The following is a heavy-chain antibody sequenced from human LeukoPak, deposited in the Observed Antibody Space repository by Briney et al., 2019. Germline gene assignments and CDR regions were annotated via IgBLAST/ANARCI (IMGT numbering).Heavy chain of an antibody. CDR1: GGPISSYY. J-gene: IGHJ3*02. V-gene: IGHV4-59*08. Sequence: SETLSLTCTVSGGPISSYYWSWIRQPPGKGLEWIGYIYYCGSTNYNPSLKSRVTISVDTSKHQFFLKLSSVTAADTAVYYCARRSRMTTIDAFDIWGQGTMVTVSS. CDR2: IYYCGST. D-gene: IGHD5-24*01. CDR3: ARRSRMTTIDAFDI.